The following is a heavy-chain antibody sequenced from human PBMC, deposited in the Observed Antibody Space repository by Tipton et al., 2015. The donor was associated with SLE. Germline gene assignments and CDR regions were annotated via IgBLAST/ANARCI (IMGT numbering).Heavy chain of an antibody. D-gene: IGHD3-16*01. J-gene: IGHJ3*02. CDR2: ISAYKGDT. Sequence: QVQLVQSGGEVKKPGASVTVSCKASGYTFSHNGISWVRQAPGQGLEWMAWISAYKGDTKYAQKLQGRVTMTTDTSTSTAYMELRSRRSDDTAVYYCAMGEDWGHEAFDIWGQGTMVTVSS. CDR3: AMGEDWGHEAFDI. CDR1: GYTFSHNG. V-gene: IGHV1-18*01.